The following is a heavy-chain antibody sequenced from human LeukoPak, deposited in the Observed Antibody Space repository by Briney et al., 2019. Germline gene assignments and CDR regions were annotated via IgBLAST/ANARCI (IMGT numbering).Heavy chain of an antibody. CDR2: MNPNSGNT. Sequence: ASVKVSCKASGYTFTSYDINWVRQATGQGLEWMGWMNPNSGNTGYAQKFQGRVTITADESTSTAYMELSSLRSEDTAVYYCVRDRFDGAYCSGGSCFSPDYYYYYMDVWGKGTTVTVSS. J-gene: IGHJ6*03. CDR1: GYTFTSYD. CDR3: VRDRFDGAYCSGGSCFSPDYYYYYMDV. D-gene: IGHD2-15*01. V-gene: IGHV1-8*03.